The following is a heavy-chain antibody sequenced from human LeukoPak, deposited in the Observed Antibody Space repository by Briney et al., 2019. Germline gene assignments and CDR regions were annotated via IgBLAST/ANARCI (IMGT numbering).Heavy chain of an antibody. J-gene: IGHJ6*03. Sequence: PGGSLRLSCAASGFTFSSYAMHWVRQAPGKGLEWVAITSDDGRNKFYADSVKGRFTISRDNSKSTLSLQMNSLRAEDTAVYYCAKDGNRLYGSENYYYYYYMDVWGKGTTVTISS. D-gene: IGHD3-10*01. V-gene: IGHV3-30*04. CDR3: AKDGNRLYGSENYYYYYYMDV. CDR2: TSDDGRNK. CDR1: GFTFSSYA.